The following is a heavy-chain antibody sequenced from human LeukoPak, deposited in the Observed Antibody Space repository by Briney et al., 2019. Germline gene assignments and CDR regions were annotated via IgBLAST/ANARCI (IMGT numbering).Heavy chain of an antibody. Sequence: PGGSLRLSCAASGFSFNQHSMSWIRQAPGKGLEWLSYISRNGGAVHYADSVEGRFTISRDNAKNSLYLQMNSLRAEDTAVYYCARGDYDHFDYWGQGTLVTVSS. J-gene: IGHJ4*02. CDR1: GFSFNQHS. V-gene: IGHV3-11*04. D-gene: IGHD4-17*01. CDR3: ARGDYDHFDY. CDR2: ISRNGGAV.